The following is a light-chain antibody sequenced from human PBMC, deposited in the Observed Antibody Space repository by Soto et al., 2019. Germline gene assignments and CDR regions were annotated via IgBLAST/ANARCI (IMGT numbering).Light chain of an antibody. Sequence: SYELTQTSSVSVAPVQTARISCGGNNIGGKSVHWYQQKPGQAPVLVVYDDSDRPSGIPERFSGSNSGNTATLTISRFEAGDEADYHCQLWDDKSXHHVLGTGTKV. CDR1: NIGGKS. J-gene: IGLJ1*01. V-gene: IGLV3-21*02. CDR2: DDS. CDR3: QLWDDKSXHHV.